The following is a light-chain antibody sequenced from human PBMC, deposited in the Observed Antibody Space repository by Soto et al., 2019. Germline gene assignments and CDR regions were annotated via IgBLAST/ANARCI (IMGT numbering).Light chain of an antibody. CDR2: DVS. CDR3: QQYNTFWT. V-gene: IGKV1-5*01. J-gene: IGKJ1*01. CDR1: QIISSW. Sequence: DIQMTQSPSTLSASVGDRVTITCRASQIISSWLAWYRQKPGKAPKLLIYDVSSLESGVPSRFSGSGSGTEFTLTISSLQPDDSATYYCQQYNTFWTFGQGTKVDIK.